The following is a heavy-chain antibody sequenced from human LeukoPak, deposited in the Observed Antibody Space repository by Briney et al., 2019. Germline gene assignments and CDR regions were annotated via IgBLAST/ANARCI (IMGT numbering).Heavy chain of an antibody. CDR3: ARGVAISSSGWYDTFDY. Sequence: GGSLRLSCAASRFTFSNSAMYWVRQAPWKRLELVSVISTNGDRTYYAVSVKGRFTISRDNSKNTLYLQMGSLRADDMAVYYCARGVAISSSGWYDTFDYWGQGALVTISS. J-gene: IGHJ4*02. D-gene: IGHD6-19*01. CDR1: RFTFSNSA. V-gene: IGHV3-64*02. CDR2: ISTNGDRT.